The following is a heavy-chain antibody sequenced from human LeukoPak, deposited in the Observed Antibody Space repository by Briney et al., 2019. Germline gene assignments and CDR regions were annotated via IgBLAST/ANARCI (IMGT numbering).Heavy chain of an antibody. J-gene: IGHJ6*03. CDR1: GFTFSNYD. Sequence: GGSLRLSCVTSGFTFSNYDINWVRQAPGKGLEWISYISSSGDTIKYADSVKGRFSISRDNGKNSLFLQMNGLRAEDTAVYYCASSSSYGDSYYYYMDVRGKGTTVTVSS. CDR3: ASSSSYGDSYYYYMDV. CDR2: ISSSGDTI. D-gene: IGHD3-16*01. V-gene: IGHV3-48*01.